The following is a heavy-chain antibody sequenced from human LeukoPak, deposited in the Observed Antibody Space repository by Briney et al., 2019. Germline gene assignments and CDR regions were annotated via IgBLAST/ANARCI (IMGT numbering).Heavy chain of an antibody. CDR1: GYSISSGYY. Sequence: PSETLSLTCTVSGYSISSGYYWGWIRQPPGKGLEWIGSIYHSGSTYYNPSLKSRVTISVDTSKNQFSLRLRSVTAADTAVYYCARHGLEVAGKWLGGDYGPYYYYYMDVWGKGTTVTISS. CDR3: ARHGLEVAGKWLGGDYGPYYYYYMDV. CDR2: IYHSGST. V-gene: IGHV4-38-2*02. D-gene: IGHD3-10*01. J-gene: IGHJ6*03.